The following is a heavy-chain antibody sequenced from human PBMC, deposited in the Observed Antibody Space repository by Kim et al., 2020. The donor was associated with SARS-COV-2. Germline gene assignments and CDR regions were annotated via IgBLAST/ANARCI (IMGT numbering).Heavy chain of an antibody. Sequence: SETLSLTCSVSGGSISDSAYYWAWIRQPPGRGLEWIGSVYQSGNTNYNTSLRSRLGISIDTSKNQCFLGLRSVTAADTAIYYCARQAILDRRSSGWF. J-gene: IGHJ5*01. CDR3: ARQAILDRRSSGWF. V-gene: IGHV4-39*01. D-gene: IGHD6-19*01. CDR2: VYQSGNT. CDR1: GGSISDSAYY.